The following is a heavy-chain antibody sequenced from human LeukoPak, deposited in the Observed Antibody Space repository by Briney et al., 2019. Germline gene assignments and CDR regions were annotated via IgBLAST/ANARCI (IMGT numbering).Heavy chain of an antibody. Sequence: SETLSLTCTVSGGSISSSSYYWAWIRQPPGKGLEWIGSIHYSGSTYYNPSLQSRVTISIDTSKNQFSLKLSSVTAADTAVYYCARNYSPFDYWGQGTLVTVSS. CDR1: GGSISSSSYY. V-gene: IGHV4-39*07. CDR2: IHYSGST. CDR3: ARNYSPFDY. J-gene: IGHJ4*02. D-gene: IGHD1-7*01.